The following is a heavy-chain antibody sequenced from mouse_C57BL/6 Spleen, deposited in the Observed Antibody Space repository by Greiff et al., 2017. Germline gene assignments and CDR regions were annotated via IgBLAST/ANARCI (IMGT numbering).Heavy chain of an antibody. J-gene: IGHJ4*01. CDR1: GYTFTSYW. D-gene: IGHD2-3*01. Sequence: QVQLKQPGAELVKPGASVKLSCQASGYTFTSYWMHWVKQRPGQGLEWIGMIHPNSGSTNSNAKFKSKATLTVDKSSSTAYMQLSSLTSEDSAVYFCARDGPYYAMDYWGQGTSVTVSS. CDR2: IHPNSGST. CDR3: ARDGPYYAMDY. V-gene: IGHV1-64*01.